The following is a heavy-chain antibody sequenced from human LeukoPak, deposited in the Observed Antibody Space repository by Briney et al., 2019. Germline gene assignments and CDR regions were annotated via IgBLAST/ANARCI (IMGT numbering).Heavy chain of an antibody. V-gene: IGHV4-59*12. D-gene: IGHD4-4*01. Sequence: SETLSLTCTVSGGSISSYYWSWVRQPPGKGLEWIGYIFYTGSTKYGPSLNSRVTISLDTSKNQFSLKLSSVTAADTAVYYCARGRDYRRYYGMDVWGQGTTVTVSS. CDR1: GGSISSYY. CDR2: IFYTGST. CDR3: ARGRDYRRYYGMDV. J-gene: IGHJ6*02.